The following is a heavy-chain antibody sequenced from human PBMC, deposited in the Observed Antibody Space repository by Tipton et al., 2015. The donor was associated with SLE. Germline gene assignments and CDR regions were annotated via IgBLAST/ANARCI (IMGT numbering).Heavy chain of an antibody. CDR1: GGSVSSGSYY. CDR3: ARDNYDFWSGYYNWFDP. Sequence: TLSLTCTVSGGSVSSGSYYWSWIRQPPGKGLEWIGYIYYSGSTNYNPSLKSRVTISVDTSKNQFSLKLSSVTAADTAVYYCARDNYDFWSGYYNWFDPWGQGTLVTVPS. D-gene: IGHD3-3*01. V-gene: IGHV4-61*01. CDR2: IYYSGST. J-gene: IGHJ5*02.